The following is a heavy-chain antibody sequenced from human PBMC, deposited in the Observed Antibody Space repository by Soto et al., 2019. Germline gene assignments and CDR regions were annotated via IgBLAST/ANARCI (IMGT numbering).Heavy chain of an antibody. Sequence: GESLKISCKASGYSFTSYWINWVRQMPGKGLEWMGRIDPSDSYTNYNPSFQGHVTISVDKSIATAYLQWSGLKASDTAMYYCAKLNGTNSDDDFDLWGQGTMVTVSS. J-gene: IGHJ3*01. V-gene: IGHV5-10-1*01. D-gene: IGHD1-20*01. CDR1: GYSFTSYW. CDR2: IDPSDSYT. CDR3: AKLNGTNSDDDFDL.